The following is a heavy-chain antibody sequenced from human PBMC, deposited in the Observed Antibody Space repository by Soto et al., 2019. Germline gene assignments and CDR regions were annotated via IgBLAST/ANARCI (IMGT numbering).Heavy chain of an antibody. D-gene: IGHD2-15*01. CDR2: VNPSGGST. CDR3: ARGHDCSGGSCYSGVDWYFDL. Sequence: QVQLVQSGAEVKKPGASVKVSCKASGYTFTSYYMHWVRQAPGQGLEWMGIVNPSGGSTSYAQKFQGRVTMTRDTSTSTVYMELSSLRSEDTAVYYCARGHDCSGGSCYSGVDWYFDLWGRGTLVTVSS. J-gene: IGHJ2*01. V-gene: IGHV1-46*01. CDR1: GYTFTSYY.